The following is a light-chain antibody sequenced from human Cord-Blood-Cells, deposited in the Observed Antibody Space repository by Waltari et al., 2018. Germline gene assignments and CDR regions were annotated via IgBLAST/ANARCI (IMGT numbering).Light chain of an antibody. Sequence: DIVMTQSPLSLPVTPGEQASISCRSSQSLLHSNGYNYLDWYLQKPGQSPQLLIYLGSNPASGVPDRFSGSGSGTDFTLKISRVEAEDVGVYYCMQALQTLFGGGTKVEIK. CDR1: QSLLHSNGYNY. CDR2: LGS. V-gene: IGKV2-28*01. J-gene: IGKJ4*01. CDR3: MQALQTL.